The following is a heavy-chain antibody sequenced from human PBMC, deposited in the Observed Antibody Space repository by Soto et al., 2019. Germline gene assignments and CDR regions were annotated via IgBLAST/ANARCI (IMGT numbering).Heavy chain of an antibody. CDR3: ARASRLARSPYCSGNSCSWTDYSYYYWLGPSDY. D-gene: IGHD2-15*01. J-gene: IGHJ4*02. CDR2: LISMSSTA. V-gene: IGHV1-69*01. Sequence: QVQLVQSGAEVKTPGKSVRVSCNAAVNTVRNYGITWLRQAHGHGLEWMGWLISMSSTAKNVKTGQGRVTISADEATSTAYMELSSLTAEDTTVYYCARASRLARSPYCSGNSCSWTDYSYYYWLGPSDYWGQGTQVIVSS. CDR1: VNTVRNYG.